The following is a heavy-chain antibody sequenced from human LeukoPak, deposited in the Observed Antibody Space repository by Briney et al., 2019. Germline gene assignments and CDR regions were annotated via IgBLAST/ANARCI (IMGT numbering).Heavy chain of an antibody. CDR2: MYYSGST. Sequence: SETLSLTCTVSGGSISSYYGSWVRQPPGKGLEWIGYMYYSGSTNYNPSLRSRGTISVNTSKTQFSLKLSSATAADPAVYYCARQGPHHYDSSGYYYHYWGQGTLVTVSS. CDR1: GGSISSYY. J-gene: IGHJ4*02. CDR3: ARQGPHHYDSSGYYYHY. V-gene: IGHV4-59*01. D-gene: IGHD3-22*01.